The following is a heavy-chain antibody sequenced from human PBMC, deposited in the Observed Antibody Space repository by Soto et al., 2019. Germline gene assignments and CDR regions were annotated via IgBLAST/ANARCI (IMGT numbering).Heavy chain of an antibody. CDR2: TFFRSQWYN. Sequence: QVQLQQSGAGLVRPSQTLSLTCSISGDSVSSNTASWNWIRQSPSRGLEWLGRTFFRSQWYNDYAVSVHSPIIINPDTSKNQFSLHLNSVTPEDTAVYYCAKGDNLGPKTGYAFDPWGQGTLVAVSS. D-gene: IGHD5-12*01. CDR1: GDSVSSNTAS. J-gene: IGHJ5*02. CDR3: AKGDNLGPKTGYAFDP. V-gene: IGHV6-1*01.